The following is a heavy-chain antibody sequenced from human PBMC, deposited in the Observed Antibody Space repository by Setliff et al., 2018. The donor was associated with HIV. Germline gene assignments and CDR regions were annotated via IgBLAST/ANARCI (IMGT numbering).Heavy chain of an antibody. V-gene: IGHV4-39*01. J-gene: IGHJ4*02. CDR3: AKTIRRYFDIFDN. Sequence: SETLSLTCTVSGGSSSSSSFYWGWIRQPPGKGLEWIGNIYRSGSTYYNPSLRSRVTISVDTSKNQFSLKLNSVTAAGTAVYYCAKTIRRYFDIFDNWGQGTLVTVSS. CDR1: GGSSSSSSFY. D-gene: IGHD3-9*01. CDR2: IYRSGST.